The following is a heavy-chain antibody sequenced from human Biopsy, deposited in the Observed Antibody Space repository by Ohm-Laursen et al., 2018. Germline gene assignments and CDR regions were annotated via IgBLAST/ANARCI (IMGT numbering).Heavy chain of an antibody. Sequence: ASVKVSCKASGGTFSSYSITWVRQAPGQGLEWMGGITPIFDINNYAQKFQGRLTITADESTSTAYMELSGLRSEDTAVYYCARPNNDAGTYWYLDLWGRGTLVTVS. CDR2: ITPIFDIN. CDR3: ARPNNDAGTYWYLDL. CDR1: GGTFSSYS. V-gene: IGHV1-69*13. D-gene: IGHD1-1*01. J-gene: IGHJ2*01.